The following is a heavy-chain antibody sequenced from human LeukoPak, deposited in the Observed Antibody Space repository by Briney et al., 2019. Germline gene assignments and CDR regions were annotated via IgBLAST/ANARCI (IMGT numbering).Heavy chain of an antibody. CDR2: IYYSGST. Sequence: SETLSLTCTVSGGSISSYYWSWIRQPPGKGLEWIGYIYYSGSTNYNPSLKSRVTISVDTSKNQFSLKLRSVTAADTAVYYCTRHGTHSGSGTYYYPDYWGQGTLVTVSS. J-gene: IGHJ4*02. CDR3: TRHGTHSGSGTYYYPDY. CDR1: GGSISSYY. V-gene: IGHV4-59*08. D-gene: IGHD2-15*01.